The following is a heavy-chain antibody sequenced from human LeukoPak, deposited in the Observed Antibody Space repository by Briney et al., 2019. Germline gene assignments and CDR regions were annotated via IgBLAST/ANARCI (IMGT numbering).Heavy chain of an antibody. CDR3: AYQTAMVRRLEFDY. D-gene: IGHD5-18*01. J-gene: IGHJ4*02. CDR2: SNPNSGGT. Sequence: ASVKVSCKTSGYTFTGYYIHWVRQAPGQGLEWMGWSNPNSGGTKYAQKFQGRVTMTRDTSISTAYMELSSLRSEDTAVYYCAYQTAMVRRLEFDYWGQGTLVTVSS. V-gene: IGHV1-2*02. CDR1: GYTFTGYY.